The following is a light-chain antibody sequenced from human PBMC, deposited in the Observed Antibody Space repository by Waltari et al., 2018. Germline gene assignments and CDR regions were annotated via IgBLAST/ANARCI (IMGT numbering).Light chain of an antibody. CDR2: EVR. J-gene: IGLJ3*02. CDR3: SSYAGGNNLV. V-gene: IGLV2-8*01. CDR1: SSDVGGHNY. Sequence: QSALTQPPSASGSPGQSVAISCTGTSSDVGGHNYVSWYQQHPGKAPKVMIYEVRNRPPGVPDRFSGSKSGNTASLTVSGLQADDEADYYCSSYAGGNNLVFGGGTKLTVL.